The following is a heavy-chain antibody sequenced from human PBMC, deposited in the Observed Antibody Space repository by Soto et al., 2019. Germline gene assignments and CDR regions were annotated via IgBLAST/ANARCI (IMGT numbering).Heavy chain of an antibody. CDR2: ISGSGDT. CDR1: GFTFSSYA. D-gene: IGHD3-22*01. CDR3: ARDYYKYYDSSGYYRSPAY. V-gene: IGHV3-23*01. Sequence: PGGSLRLSCAASGFTFSSYAMSWVRQAPGKGLEWVSAISGSGDTYYADSVKGRFTMSRDNSKNTLFLQMNSLTADDTAVYYCARDYYKYYDSSGYYRSPAYWGQGTLVTVSS. J-gene: IGHJ4*02.